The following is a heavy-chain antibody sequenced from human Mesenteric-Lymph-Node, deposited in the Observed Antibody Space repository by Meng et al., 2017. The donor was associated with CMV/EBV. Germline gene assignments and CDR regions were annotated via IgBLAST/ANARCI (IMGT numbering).Heavy chain of an antibody. CDR3: GKGGTELDWVDF. CDR2: IYGSGSST. CDR1: EFIFVNYV. Sequence: GESLKISCAAPEFIFVNYVMKWVRQSPGKGLEWVSLIYGSGSSTYYADSVKGRFIVSRDNSRNTLFLQMDSLKAEDTAVYYCGKGGTELDWVDFWGQGTLVTVSS. V-gene: IGHV3-23*03. D-gene: IGHD3/OR15-3a*01. J-gene: IGHJ4*02.